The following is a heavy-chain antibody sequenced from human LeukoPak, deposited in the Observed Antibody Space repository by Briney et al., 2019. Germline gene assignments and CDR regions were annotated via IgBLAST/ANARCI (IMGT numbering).Heavy chain of an antibody. V-gene: IGHV3-11*04. J-gene: IGHJ4*02. D-gene: IGHD2-2*01. CDR3: ARREPQGCSGTSCFAGPVGH. CDR2: ISTSGSTI. Sequence: TGGSLRLSCAASGFTFSDYDMSWIRQAPGKGLEWVSYISTSGSTIYYADSVKGRFTISRDNGQNSLYLQMNSLRAEDTGVYYCARREPQGCSGTSCFAGPVGHWGQGTLVTVSS. CDR1: GFTFSDYD.